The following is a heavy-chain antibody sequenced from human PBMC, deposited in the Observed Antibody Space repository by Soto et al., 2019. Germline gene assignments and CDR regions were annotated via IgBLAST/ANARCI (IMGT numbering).Heavy chain of an antibody. Sequence: ASVKVSCKASGYSFTDHYIHWVRQAPGQGLEWMGWVNPNTGGTNYAQRFHGRVTMTRDTSITTAYMELSSLRSDDTALFYCATLDGGGYYGNALGIWGQGTMVTVSS. CDR2: VNPNTGGT. J-gene: IGHJ3*02. CDR3: ATLDGGGYYGNALGI. D-gene: IGHD3-3*01. CDR1: GYSFTDHY. V-gene: IGHV1-2*02.